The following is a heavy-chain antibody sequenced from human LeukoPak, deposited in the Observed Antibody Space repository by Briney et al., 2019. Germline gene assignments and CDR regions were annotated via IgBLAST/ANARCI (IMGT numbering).Heavy chain of an antibody. V-gene: IGHV3-23*01. CDR1: GFTFSSSA. D-gene: IGHD5-24*01. CDR2: ISANDGST. J-gene: IGHJ4*02. Sequence: PGGSLRLSCAASGFTFSSSAMSWVRQATGKGLEWVSRISANDGSTYYAGSVKGRFTISRDSSKTTLYLQMNSLRPEDTAVYYCAKGGWLEYWGQGTLVTVSS. CDR3: AKGGWLEY.